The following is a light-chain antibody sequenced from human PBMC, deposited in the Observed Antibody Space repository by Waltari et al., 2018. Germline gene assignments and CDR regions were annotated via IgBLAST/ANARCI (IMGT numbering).Light chain of an antibody. CDR1: SSDVGGYNF. CDR3: NSYTSSYTYV. Sequence: QSALTQPAPVSGSPGQSITISCTGTSSDVGGYNFLSWYQQHPGKAPKLMIYGVSNRPSGVSSRFSGSKSGNTASLTISGLQAEDEADYYCNSYTSSYTYVFGTGTKVTVL. CDR2: GVS. J-gene: IGLJ1*01. V-gene: IGLV2-14*03.